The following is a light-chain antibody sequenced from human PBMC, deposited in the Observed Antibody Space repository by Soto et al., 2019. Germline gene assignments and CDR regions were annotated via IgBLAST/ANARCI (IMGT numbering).Light chain of an antibody. CDR2: GNN. CDR3: QSYDSSLSGSYV. Sequence: QSVLTQPPSVSGAPGQRVTISCTGSSSNIGAGYDVHWYQHLPGTAPKLLIYGNNDRPSGVPDRFSGSRSGTSASLAITGLQAEDEADYYCQSYDSSLSGSYVFGTGTKLTVL. CDR1: SSNIGAGYD. J-gene: IGLJ1*01. V-gene: IGLV1-40*01.